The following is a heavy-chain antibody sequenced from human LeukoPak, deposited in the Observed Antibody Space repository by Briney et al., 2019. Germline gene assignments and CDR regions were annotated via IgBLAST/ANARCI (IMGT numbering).Heavy chain of an antibody. CDR1: GFTFSSYE. CDR2: ISGGGGST. Sequence: PGGSLRLSCAASGFTFSSYEMNWVRQAPGKGLEWVSAISGGGGSTYYADSVKGRFTISRDNSKNTLYLQMNSLRAEDTAVYYCAKTHSSGWSSFDYWGQGTLATVSS. V-gene: IGHV3-23*01. J-gene: IGHJ4*02. D-gene: IGHD6-19*01. CDR3: AKTHSSGWSSFDY.